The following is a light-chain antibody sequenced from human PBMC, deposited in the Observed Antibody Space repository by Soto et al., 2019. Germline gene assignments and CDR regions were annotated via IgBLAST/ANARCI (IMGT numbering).Light chain of an antibody. J-gene: IGKJ4*01. CDR2: VAS. CDR1: QGISSY. V-gene: IGKV1-9*01. CDR3: QQLNSYRLT. Sequence: IQVYHSPSSLSASIGDRITITCRASQGISSYLAWYQQKPGKAPKLLVYVASTLQSGVPSRFSGSGSGTDFSLSINSLQPEDFATYYCQQLNSYRLTFGGGTKVDIK.